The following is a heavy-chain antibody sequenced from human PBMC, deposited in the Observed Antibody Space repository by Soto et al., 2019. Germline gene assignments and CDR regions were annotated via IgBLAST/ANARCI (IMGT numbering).Heavy chain of an antibody. CDR3: ARARYCSSTSCPTYYYYYYMDV. CDR1: GGSFSGYY. V-gene: IGHV4-34*01. D-gene: IGHD2-2*01. Sequence: SETLSLTCAVYGGSFSGYYWSWIRQPPGKGLEWIGEINHSGSTNYNPSLKSRVTISVDTSKNQFSLKLSSVTAADTAVYYCARARYCSSTSCPTYYYYYYMDVWGKGTTVTVSS. CDR2: INHSGST. J-gene: IGHJ6*03.